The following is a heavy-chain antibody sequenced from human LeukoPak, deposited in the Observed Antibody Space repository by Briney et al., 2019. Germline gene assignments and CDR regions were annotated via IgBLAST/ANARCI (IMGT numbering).Heavy chain of an antibody. Sequence: PSETLSLTCAVYGGSFSGYYWSWIRQPPGKGLEWIGEINHSGSTNYNPSLKSRVTISVDTSKNQFSLILSSVTAADTAVYYCARALLRFLAWDFDYWGQGTLVTVSS. J-gene: IGHJ4*02. CDR2: INHSGST. D-gene: IGHD3-3*01. CDR3: ARALLRFLAWDFDY. CDR1: GGSFSGYY. V-gene: IGHV4-34*01.